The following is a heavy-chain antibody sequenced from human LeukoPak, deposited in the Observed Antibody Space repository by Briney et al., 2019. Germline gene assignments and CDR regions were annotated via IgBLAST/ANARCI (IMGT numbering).Heavy chain of an antibody. CDR3: ARDSSGYDFDY. CDR2: ISSSGSTI. D-gene: IGHD5-12*01. V-gene: IGHV3-11*04. J-gene: IGHJ4*02. CDR1: SNSGYY. Sequence: SNSGYYMSWIRQAPGKGLEWVSYISSSGSTIYYADSVKGRFTISRDNAKNSLYLQMNSLRAEDTAVYYCARDSSGYDFDYWGQGTLVTVSS.